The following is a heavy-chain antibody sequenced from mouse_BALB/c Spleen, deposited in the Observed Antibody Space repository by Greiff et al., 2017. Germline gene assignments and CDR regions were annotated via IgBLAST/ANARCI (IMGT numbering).Heavy chain of an antibody. J-gene: IGHJ4*01. V-gene: IGHV1-7*01. CDR3: AREGVHFYAMDY. Sequence: VQLQQSGAELAKPGASVKMSCKASGYTFTSYWMHWVKQRPGQGLEWIGYINPSTGYTEYNQKFKDKATLTADKSSSTAYMQLSSLTSEDSAVYYCAREGVHFYAMDYWGQGTSVTVSS. CDR2: INPSTGYT. CDR1: GYTFTSYW.